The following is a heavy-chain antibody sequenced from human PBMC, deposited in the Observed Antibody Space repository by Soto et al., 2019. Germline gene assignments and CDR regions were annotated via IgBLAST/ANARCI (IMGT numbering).Heavy chain of an antibody. J-gene: IGHJ4*02. V-gene: IGHV1-8*01. CDR2: MNPNNGDT. CDR3: ARWVSATDFDS. Sequence: QVRLVQSGAEVKKPGASVKVSCKASGYTFSSFEIHWVRQAAGQGLEWMGWMNPNNGDTGHAQKFQGRVTMTRNTSISTAFRELRSLRSEDTAMFCCARWVSATDFDSWGQGTLVTVSS. CDR1: GYTFSSFE. D-gene: IGHD2-8*01.